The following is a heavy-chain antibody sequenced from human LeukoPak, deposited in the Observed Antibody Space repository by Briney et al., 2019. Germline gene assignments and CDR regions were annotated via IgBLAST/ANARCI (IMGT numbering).Heavy chain of an antibody. V-gene: IGHV4-39*07. CDR2: IYYSGNT. D-gene: IGHD5-18*01. Sequence: PSETLSLTCTVSGGSITSSSYYWGWIRQPPGKGLEWIGSIYYSGNTYYNPSLKSRVTISVDTSKNQFSLKLSSATAADTAVYYCARGGRGYTYAPDAFDIWGQGTMVTVSS. J-gene: IGHJ3*02. CDR3: ARGGRGYTYAPDAFDI. CDR1: GGSITSSSYY.